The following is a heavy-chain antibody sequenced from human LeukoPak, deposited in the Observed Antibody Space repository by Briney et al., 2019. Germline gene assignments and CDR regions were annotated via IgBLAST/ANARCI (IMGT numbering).Heavy chain of an antibody. CDR1: GYTFTSYA. V-gene: IGHV7-4-1*02. CDR2: INTNTGNP. D-gene: IGHD3-22*01. Sequence: ASVKVSCKASGYTFTSYAMNWVRQAPGQGLEWMGWINTNTGNPTYAQGFTGRFVFSLDTSVSTAYLQISSLKAEDTAVYYCARSAKMAYYDSSGYYFDYWGQGTLVTVSS. J-gene: IGHJ4*02. CDR3: ARSAKMAYYDSSGYYFDY.